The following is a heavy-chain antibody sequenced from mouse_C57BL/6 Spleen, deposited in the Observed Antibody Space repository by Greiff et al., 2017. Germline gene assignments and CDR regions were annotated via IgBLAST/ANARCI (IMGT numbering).Heavy chain of an antibody. Sequence: VQVVESGPGLVAPSQSLSITCTVSGFSLTSYGVSWVRQPPGKGLEWLGVIWGDGSTNYHSALISRLSISKDNSKSQVFLKLNSLQTDDTATYYCAKQGFITTVVAPYWYFDVWGTGTTVTVSS. J-gene: IGHJ1*03. D-gene: IGHD1-1*01. V-gene: IGHV2-3*01. CDR1: GFSLTSYG. CDR2: IWGDGST. CDR3: AKQGFITTVVAPYWYFDV.